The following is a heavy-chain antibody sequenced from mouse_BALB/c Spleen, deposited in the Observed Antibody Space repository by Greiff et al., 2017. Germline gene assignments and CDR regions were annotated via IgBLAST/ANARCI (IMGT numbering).Heavy chain of an antibody. Sequence: VQLQQPGAELVKPGASVKIPCKASGYTFTDYNMDWVKQSHGKSLEWIGDINPNNGGTIYNQKFKGKATLTVDKSSSTAYMELRSLTSEDTAVYYCARIYYDYDSAWFAYWGQGTLVTVSA. CDR2: INPNNGGT. CDR1: GYTFTDYN. D-gene: IGHD2-4*01. CDR3: ARIYYDYDSAWFAY. J-gene: IGHJ3*01. V-gene: IGHV1-18*01.